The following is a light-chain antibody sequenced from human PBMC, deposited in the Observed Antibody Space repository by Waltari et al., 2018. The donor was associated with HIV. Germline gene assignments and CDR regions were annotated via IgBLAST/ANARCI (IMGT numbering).Light chain of an antibody. J-gene: IGKJ3*01. CDR3: QQSFITPLT. CDR1: QSISTY. V-gene: IGKV1-39*01. CDR2: ATS. Sequence: DIQMTQSPSSLSASVRDRVTITCRTSQSISTYLNWYQQKPGKAPKLLIYATSSLQSGVPSRFSGSGSGTDFTLTISSLQPEDCATYYCQQSFITPLTFGPGTKVDIK.